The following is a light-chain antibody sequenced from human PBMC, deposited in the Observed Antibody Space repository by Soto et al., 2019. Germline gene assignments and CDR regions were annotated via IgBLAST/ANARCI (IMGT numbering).Light chain of an antibody. CDR2: FAS. CDR3: MQAIRPPRT. CDR1: HSLLHSNGYNY. Sequence: DIVMTQSPLSLPVTPGEPASISCRSSHSLLHSNGYNYLDWYLQKPGKSPQLLIYFASNRASGVPDRFRGSGSGTDFTLKISRVEAEDVGVYYCMQAIRPPRTFGQGTTLAIK. J-gene: IGKJ2*01. V-gene: IGKV2-28*01.